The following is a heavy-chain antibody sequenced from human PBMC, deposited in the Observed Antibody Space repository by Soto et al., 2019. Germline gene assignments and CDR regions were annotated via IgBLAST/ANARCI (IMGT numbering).Heavy chain of an antibody. Sequence: GSLRLSCAASGFTFSSYAMSWVRQAPGKGLEWVSAISGSGGSTYYADSVKGRFTISRDNSRNTLYLQMNSLRAEDTAVYYCAKDQPHHYQLPDYFDYWGQGTLVTVSS. V-gene: IGHV3-23*01. J-gene: IGHJ4*02. CDR1: GFTFSSYA. CDR3: AKDQPHHYQLPDYFDY. CDR2: ISGSGGST. D-gene: IGHD2-2*01.